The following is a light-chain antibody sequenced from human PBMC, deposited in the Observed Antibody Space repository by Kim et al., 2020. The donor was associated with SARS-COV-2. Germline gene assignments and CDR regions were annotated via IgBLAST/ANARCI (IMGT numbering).Light chain of an antibody. CDR3: QAWDSSTVV. Sequence: SVSPGQTARSTCSGDTLGDKYAFWYQQKPGQSPVLVIYQDTQRPSGIPERFSGSNSGNTATLTISGTLPMDESDYYCQAWDSSTVVFGGGTQLTVL. V-gene: IGLV3-1*01. CDR1: TLGDKY. CDR2: QDT. J-gene: IGLJ2*01.